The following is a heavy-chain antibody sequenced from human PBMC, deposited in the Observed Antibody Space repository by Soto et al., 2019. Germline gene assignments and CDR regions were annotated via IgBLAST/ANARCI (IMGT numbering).Heavy chain of an antibody. V-gene: IGHV4-34*01. D-gene: IGHD2-2*01. Sequence: SETLSLTCAVYGGSFSGYYWSWIRQPPGKGLEWIGEINHSGSTNYNPSLKSRVTISVDTSKNQFSLKLSSVTAADTAVYYCARAPPMEVVPATYYYMDVWGKGTTVT. CDR2: INHSGST. J-gene: IGHJ6*03. CDR3: ARAPPMEVVPATYYYMDV. CDR1: GGSFSGYY.